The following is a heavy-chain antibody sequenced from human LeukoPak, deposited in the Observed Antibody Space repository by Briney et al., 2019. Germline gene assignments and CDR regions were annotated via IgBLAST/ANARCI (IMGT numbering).Heavy chain of an antibody. D-gene: IGHD5-18*01. CDR3: AREPSGYSYGSH. Sequence: GGSLRLSCAASGFTFSSYAMHWVRQAPGKGLEWVAVISYDGSNKYYADSVKGRFTISRDNSKNTLYLQMNSLRAEDTAVYYCAREPSGYSYGSHWGQGTLVTVSS. CDR2: ISYDGSNK. CDR1: GFTFSSYA. V-gene: IGHV3-30-3*01. J-gene: IGHJ4*02.